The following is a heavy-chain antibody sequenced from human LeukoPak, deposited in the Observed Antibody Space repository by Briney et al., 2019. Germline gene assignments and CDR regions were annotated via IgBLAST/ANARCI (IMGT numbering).Heavy chain of an antibody. J-gene: IGHJ1*01. CDR2: ISSSGSTI. D-gene: IGHD6-19*01. Sequence: GGSLRLXCAASGFTFSSYEMNWVRPAPGKGLEWVSYISSSGSTIYYADSVKGRFTISRDNAKNSLYLQMNSLRAEDTAVYYCAKGGSGWYPQYFQHWGQGTLVTVSS. CDR3: AKGGSGWYPQYFQH. V-gene: IGHV3-48*03. CDR1: GFTFSSYE.